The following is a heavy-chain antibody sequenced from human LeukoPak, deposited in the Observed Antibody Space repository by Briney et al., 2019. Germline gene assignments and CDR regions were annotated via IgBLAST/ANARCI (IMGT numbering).Heavy chain of an antibody. CDR3: SSLSGVWDSGDKKRFDP. CDR1: GFTFSDYY. CDR2: ISSSGSTI. D-gene: IGHD2-21*01. V-gene: IGHV3-11*04. Sequence: GGSLRLSCAASGFTFSDYYMSWIRQAPGKGLEWVSYISSSGSTIYYADSVKGRFTISRDNAKNSLYLQMNSLRVEDTARYYCSSLSGVWDSGDKKRFDPWGEGTRVTVSS. J-gene: IGHJ5*02.